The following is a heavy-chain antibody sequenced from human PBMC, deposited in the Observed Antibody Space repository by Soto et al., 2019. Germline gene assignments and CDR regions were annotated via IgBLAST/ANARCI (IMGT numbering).Heavy chain of an antibody. CDR3: AREFEDLTSNFDY. Sequence: EVQLVESGGGLVKPGGSLRLSCAASGFTFTRYSMNWVRQAPGKGLEWVSSISSTTNYIYYGDSMKGRFTISRDNAKNSLYLEMNCLSAEDTSVYYCAREFEDLTSNFDYWGQGTLVTVSS. CDR2: ISSTTNYI. J-gene: IGHJ4*02. D-gene: IGHD3-10*01. V-gene: IGHV3-21*06. CDR1: GFTFTRYS.